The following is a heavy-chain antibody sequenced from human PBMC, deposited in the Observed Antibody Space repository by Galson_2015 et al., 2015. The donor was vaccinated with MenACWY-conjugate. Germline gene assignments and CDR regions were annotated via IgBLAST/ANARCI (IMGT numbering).Heavy chain of an antibody. V-gene: IGHV2-5*05. Sequence: PALVNPTQTLTLTCTFSGFSLRTSGVGVGWVRQPPGRAPEWLALIYWDNGKRYDPYLRTRLTITKDTSKNEVVLTMTNMDPVDTATYYCAHREVGYGSGWDQGYFDYWGQGTLVTVSS. J-gene: IGHJ4*02. CDR2: IYWDNGK. CDR3: AHREVGYGSGWDQGYFDY. D-gene: IGHD6-19*01. CDR1: GFSLRTSGVG.